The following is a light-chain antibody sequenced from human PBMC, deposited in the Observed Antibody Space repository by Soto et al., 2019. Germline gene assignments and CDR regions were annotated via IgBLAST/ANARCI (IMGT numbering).Light chain of an antibody. Sequence: EIVLTQYPGTMSLSPGERVTLSCRATQSVSSAYLAWYQQKPGQAPRLLIYGTSSRATGIPDRFSGSGSGTDFTLTISRLEPEDFAVYYCQQYATSRWTFGQGTKVEI. CDR2: GTS. V-gene: IGKV3-20*01. CDR3: QQYATSRWT. J-gene: IGKJ1*01. CDR1: QSVSSAY.